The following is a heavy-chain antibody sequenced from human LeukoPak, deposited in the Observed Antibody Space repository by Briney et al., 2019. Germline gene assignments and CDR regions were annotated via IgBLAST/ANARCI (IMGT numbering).Heavy chain of an antibody. CDR1: GGSFSGYY. V-gene: IGHV4-34*01. D-gene: IGHD3-3*01. J-gene: IGHJ5*02. CDR3: ARDASVRFLEWSRFDP. CDR2: INHSGST. Sequence: SETLSLTCAVYGGSFSGYYWSWIRQPPGKGLEWVGEINHSGSTNYNPSLKSRVTISVDTFKNQFSLKLSSVTAADTAVYYCARDASVRFLEWSRFDPWGQGTLVTVSS.